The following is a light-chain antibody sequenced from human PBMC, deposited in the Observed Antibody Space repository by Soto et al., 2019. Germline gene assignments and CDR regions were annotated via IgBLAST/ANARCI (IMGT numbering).Light chain of an antibody. V-gene: IGLV2-8*01. CDR2: EVS. J-gene: IGLJ1*01. CDR1: SSDVGGYNY. Sequence: QSVLTQPPSASGSPGQSVTISRTGASSDVGGYNYVSWYQQHPGKAPKLMIYEVSKRPSGVPDRFSGSKSGNTASLTVSGLQAEDEAYYYCTSYAGSNNFFYVLGTGTKVTVL. CDR3: TSYAGSNNFFYV.